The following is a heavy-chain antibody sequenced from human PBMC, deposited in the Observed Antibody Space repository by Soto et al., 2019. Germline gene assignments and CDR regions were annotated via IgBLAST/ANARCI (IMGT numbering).Heavy chain of an antibody. CDR1: GGSFSGYN. J-gene: IGHJ6*04. CDR2: INHSEST. Sequence: QVQLHQWGAGLLKPSETLSLTCAVYGGSFSGYNWSWIRQPPGKGLELIGEINHSESTNYNPSLKRRVTLSVDPSKNQFSLKLSSVTAADTAVYYCARTTLNWNFGSMDVWGKGTRVTVSS. V-gene: IGHV4-34*01. D-gene: IGHD1-7*01. CDR3: ARTTLNWNFGSMDV.